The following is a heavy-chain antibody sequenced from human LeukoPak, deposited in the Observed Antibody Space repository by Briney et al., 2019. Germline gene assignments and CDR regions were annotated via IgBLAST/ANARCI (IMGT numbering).Heavy chain of an antibody. Sequence: GGSLRLSCAASGFTFSIYAMSWVRHAPGKGLEWVSFISGSGGSTNYADSVKGRFTISRDNSKNTVYLQMNTLRAEDTALYYCAKHSDCSGSTCYKFDYWGQGSLVTASS. D-gene: IGHD2-15*01. CDR1: GFTFSIYA. V-gene: IGHV3-23*01. CDR2: ISGSGGST. J-gene: IGHJ4*02. CDR3: AKHSDCSGSTCYKFDY.